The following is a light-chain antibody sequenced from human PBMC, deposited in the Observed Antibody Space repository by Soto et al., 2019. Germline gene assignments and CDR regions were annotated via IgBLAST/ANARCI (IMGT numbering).Light chain of an antibody. CDR2: AAS. J-gene: IGKJ1*01. V-gene: IGKV1-39*01. CDR1: QSISSY. CDR3: QQSYSISWT. Sequence: DIQMTQSPSSLSASVVDRVTITCRASQSISSYLNWYQQKPGKAPKLLIYAASSLQSGVPSRFSGSGSGTDFTLTISSLQPEDFATYYCQQSYSISWTFGQGTKVDIK.